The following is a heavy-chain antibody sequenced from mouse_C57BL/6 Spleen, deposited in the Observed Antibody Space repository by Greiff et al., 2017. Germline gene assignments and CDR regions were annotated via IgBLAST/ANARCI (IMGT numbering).Heavy chain of an antibody. CDR2: IHPSDSDT. D-gene: IGHD1-1*02. Sequence: VQLQQSGAELVRPGTSVKMSCKASGYTFTNYWIGWAKQRPGQGLEWIGRIHPSDSDTNYNQKFKGKATLTVDKSSSTAYMQLSSLTSEDSAVYYCAIGLVYFDYWGQGTTLTVSS. J-gene: IGHJ2*01. CDR3: AIGLVYFDY. CDR1: GYTFTNYW. V-gene: IGHV1-74*01.